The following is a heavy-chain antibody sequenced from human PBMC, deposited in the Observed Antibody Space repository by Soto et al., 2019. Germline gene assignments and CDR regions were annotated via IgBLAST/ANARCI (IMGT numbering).Heavy chain of an antibody. V-gene: IGHV1-18*04. D-gene: IGHD3-3*01. CDR2: ISPYNGNT. J-gene: IGHJ5*02. CDR1: GYSFTTYD. CDR3: ATSYDSGFDP. Sequence: ASVKVSCKASGYSFTTYDISWLRQAPGQGLEWMGRISPYNGNTNYAQNFQDRVTMTADTSSSTAYMELRGLRSDDTAVYYCATSYDSGFDPWGQGTLVTVSS.